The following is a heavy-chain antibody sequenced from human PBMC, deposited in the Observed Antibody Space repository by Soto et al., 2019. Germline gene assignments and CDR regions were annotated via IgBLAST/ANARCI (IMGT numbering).Heavy chain of an antibody. CDR2: ISKTSSTI. D-gene: IGHD3-3*01. CDR1: GFDFNCYT. Sequence: PGGSLRLSCAASGFDFNCYTMDWVRQAPGKGLEWVSSISKTSSTISYADSVRGRFTISRDNAQNTLYLQMDSLGVADTAVYYCARAILLSVYVPDFWGQGTLVTVSS. J-gene: IGHJ4*02. CDR3: ARAILLSVYVPDF. V-gene: IGHV3-21*06.